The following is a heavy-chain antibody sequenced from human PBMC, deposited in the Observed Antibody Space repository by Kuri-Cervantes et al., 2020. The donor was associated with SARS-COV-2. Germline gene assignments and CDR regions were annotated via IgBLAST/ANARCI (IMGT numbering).Heavy chain of an antibody. CDR3: ARVGSTSCADY. CDR2: ISYDGSNK. J-gene: IGHJ4*02. Sequence: GESLKISCAASGFTFSSYAMHWVRQAPGKGLEWVAVISYDGSNKYYADSVKGRFTISRDNAKNSLYLQMNSLRAEDTAVYCCARVGSTSCADYWGQGTLVTVSS. CDR1: GFTFSSYA. D-gene: IGHD2-2*01. V-gene: IGHV3-30-3*01.